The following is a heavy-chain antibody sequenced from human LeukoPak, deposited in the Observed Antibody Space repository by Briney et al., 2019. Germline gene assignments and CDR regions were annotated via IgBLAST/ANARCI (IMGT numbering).Heavy chain of an antibody. J-gene: IGHJ4*02. CDR1: GGSISSYY. CDR3: ASALGQGDIHQFTFDY. CDR2: IYYSGST. Sequence: SSEILSLTCTVSGGSISSYYWSWIRQPPGKGLEWIGYIYYSGSTNYNPSLKSRVTISVDTSKNQFSLKLSSVTAADTAVYYCASALGQGDIHQFTFDYWGQGTLVTVSS. D-gene: IGHD3-10*01. V-gene: IGHV4-59*08.